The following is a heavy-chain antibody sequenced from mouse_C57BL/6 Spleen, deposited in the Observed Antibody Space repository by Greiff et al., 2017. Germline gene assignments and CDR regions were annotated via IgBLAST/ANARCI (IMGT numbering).Heavy chain of an antibody. V-gene: IGHV1-82*01. CDR2: IYPGDGDT. Sequence: VQLQQSGPELVKPGASVTISCKASGYAFSSSWMNWVKQRPGKGLEWIGRIYPGDGDTNYNGKFKGKATLTADKSSSTAYMQLSSLTSEDSAVYFCARYDYDGWFAYWGQGTLVTVSA. CDR1: GYAFSSSW. CDR3: ARYDYDGWFAY. J-gene: IGHJ3*01. D-gene: IGHD2-4*01.